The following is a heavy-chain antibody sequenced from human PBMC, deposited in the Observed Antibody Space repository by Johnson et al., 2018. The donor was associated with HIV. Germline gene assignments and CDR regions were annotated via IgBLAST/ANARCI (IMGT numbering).Heavy chain of an antibody. Sequence: HVQLVESGGGVVQPGRSLRLSCVASGFTFSSYGMHWVRQAPGKGVQWVAVISYDGSNKYYADSVKGRFTISRDNSKNTMYLQMNSLRAEDTAVYYCAKDKDAFDIWGQGTMVTVSS. CDR1: GFTFSSYG. CDR2: ISYDGSNK. J-gene: IGHJ3*02. CDR3: AKDKDAFDI. V-gene: IGHV3-30*19.